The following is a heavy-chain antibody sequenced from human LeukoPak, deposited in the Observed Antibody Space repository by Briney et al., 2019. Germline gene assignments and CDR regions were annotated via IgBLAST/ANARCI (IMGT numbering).Heavy chain of an antibody. CDR1: GFTLSSYD. CDR3: VRDDSGSVIRGVLHY. Sequence: GGSLRLSCTASGFTLSSYDIHWVRQAPGKGLEWVSVIYLDGSKIYYADSVKGRFTLSRDNSKNTLYLQMNSLIAEDTAVYYCVRDDSGSVIRGVLHYWGQGALVTVSS. J-gene: IGHJ4*02. V-gene: IGHV3-33*01. CDR2: IYLDGSKI. D-gene: IGHD3-10*01.